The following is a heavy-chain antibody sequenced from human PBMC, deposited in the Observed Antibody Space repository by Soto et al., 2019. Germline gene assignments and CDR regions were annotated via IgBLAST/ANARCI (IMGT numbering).Heavy chain of an antibody. Sequence: ASVKVSCKASGYTFTGYYMHWVRQAPGQGLEWMGWINPNSGGTNYAQKFQGWVTMTRDTSISTAYMELSRLRSDDTAVYYCARALLGYCSSTSCSSEDYYYYMDVWGKGTTVTVSS. J-gene: IGHJ6*03. CDR1: GYTFTGYY. CDR3: ARALLGYCSSTSCSSEDYYYYMDV. V-gene: IGHV1-2*04. CDR2: INPNSGGT. D-gene: IGHD2-2*01.